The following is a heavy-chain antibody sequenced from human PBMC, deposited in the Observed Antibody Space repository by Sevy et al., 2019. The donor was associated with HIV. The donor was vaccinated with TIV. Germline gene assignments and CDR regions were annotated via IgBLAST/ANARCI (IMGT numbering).Heavy chain of an antibody. CDR3: ASSKGYCSGGSCAHYAFDI. Sequence: SETLSLTCTVSGGSVSSGSYYWSWIRQPPGKGLEWIGYIYYSGITNYNPSLKSRVTISVDTSKNQFSLKLSSVTAADTAVYYCASSKGYCSGGSCAHYAFDIWGQGTMVTVSS. J-gene: IGHJ3*02. V-gene: IGHV4-61*01. CDR2: IYYSGIT. D-gene: IGHD2-15*01. CDR1: GGSVSSGSYY.